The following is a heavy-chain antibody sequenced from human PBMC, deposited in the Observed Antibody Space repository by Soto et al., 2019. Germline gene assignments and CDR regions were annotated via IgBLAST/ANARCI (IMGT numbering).Heavy chain of an antibody. J-gene: IGHJ4*02. CDR3: AGVLWFVESPFDX. D-gene: IGHD3-10*01. V-gene: IGHV3-53*01. CDR2: IYSGGST. Sequence: GGSLRLSCAASGFTVSSNYMSWVRQAPGKGLEWVAVIYSGGSTYYADSVKGLFTISRDNSKKTLYLQINSLRAEDTAVYYCAGVLWFVESPFDXWGQGTLVTVSX. CDR1: GFTVSSNY.